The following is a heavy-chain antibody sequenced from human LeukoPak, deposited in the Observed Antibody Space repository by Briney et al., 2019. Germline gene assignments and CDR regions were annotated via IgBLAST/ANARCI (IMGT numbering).Heavy chain of an antibody. D-gene: IGHD3-22*01. CDR2: INRDGSEK. CDR3: ARALGDDGSGYYMVLGL. CDR1: GCTFSRYW. Sequence: GGSLRLSCAASGCTFSRYWMSWVRQAPGKGLEWVANINRDGSEKYYVDSVKGRFTISRDNAKNSLYQQMHSLRVEDASVYYCARALGDDGSGYYMVLGLWGEGPLVSVSS. V-gene: IGHV3-7*01. J-gene: IGHJ4*02.